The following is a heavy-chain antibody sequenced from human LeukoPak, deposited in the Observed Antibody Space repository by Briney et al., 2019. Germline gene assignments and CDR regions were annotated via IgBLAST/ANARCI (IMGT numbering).Heavy chain of an antibody. V-gene: IGHV3-33*01. D-gene: IGHD4-23*01. CDR3: ARWGNGKRFNY. Sequence: PGGSLRLSCAASGFTFSSHGMHWVRQAPGKGLEWVAVIWYDGSNKYYADSVKGRFTISRDNSKNTLYLPRNSLSVEDTAMYYCARWGNGKRFNYWGQGTLVTVSS. CDR1: GFTFSSHG. CDR2: IWYDGSNK. J-gene: IGHJ4*02.